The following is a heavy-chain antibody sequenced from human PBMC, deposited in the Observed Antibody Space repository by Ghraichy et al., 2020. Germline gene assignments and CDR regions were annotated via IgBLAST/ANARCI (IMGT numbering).Heavy chain of an antibody. CDR2: ISYGSDVI. Sequence: LSLTCAASGFIFGGYNMHWVRQAPGKGLEWVSFISYGSDVIYYADSVMGRFAISRDNAQNSLYLQMDSLRDDDTALYYCVREYSSSSPFDSWGQGTQVTVAS. CDR1: GFIFGGYN. D-gene: IGHD6-6*01. V-gene: IGHV3-48*02. J-gene: IGHJ4*02. CDR3: VREYSSSSPFDS.